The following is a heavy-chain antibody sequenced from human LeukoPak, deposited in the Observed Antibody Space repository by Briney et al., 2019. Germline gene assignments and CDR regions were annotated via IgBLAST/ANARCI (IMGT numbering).Heavy chain of an antibody. CDR1: GGSISSGGYS. J-gene: IGHJ6*04. D-gene: IGHD2-2*01. CDR3: ARTYCSSTSCYDGNYYYYGVDV. Sequence: SETLSLTCAVSGGSISSGGYSWSWIRQPPGKGLEWIGYIYHSGSTYYNPSLKSRVTISVDRSKNQFSLKLSSVTAADTAVYYCARTYCSSTSCYDGNYYYYGVDVWGKGTTVTVSS. CDR2: IYHSGST. V-gene: IGHV4-30-2*01.